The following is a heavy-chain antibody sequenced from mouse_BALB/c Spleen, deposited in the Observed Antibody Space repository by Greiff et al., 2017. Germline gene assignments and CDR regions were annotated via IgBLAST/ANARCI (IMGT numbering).Heavy chain of an antibody. J-gene: IGHJ3*01. Sequence: VQLQQSGPGLVKPSQSLSLTCSVTGYSIPSCYYWNWIRQFPGNKLEWMGYISYDGSNNYNPSLKNRISITRDTSKNQFFLKLNSVTTEDTDTYDGAPYDRYGWFADWGQGTLVTVAA. V-gene: IGHV3-6*02. CDR2: ISYDGSN. D-gene: IGHD2-14*01. CDR3: APYDRYGWFAD. CDR1: GYSIPSCYY.